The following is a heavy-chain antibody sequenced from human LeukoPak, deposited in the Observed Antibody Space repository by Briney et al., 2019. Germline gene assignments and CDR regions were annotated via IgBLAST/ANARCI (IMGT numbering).Heavy chain of an antibody. CDR3: ARSLQQSWFDP. V-gene: IGHV1-69*04. Sequence: GASVKVSCKASGGTFSSYAISWVRQAPGQGLEWMGRIIPILGIANYAQKFQGRVTITADKSTSTAYMELSSPRSEDTAVYYCARSLQQSWFDPWGQGTLVTVSS. CDR1: GGTFSSYA. CDR2: IIPILGIA. J-gene: IGHJ5*02. D-gene: IGHD6-13*01.